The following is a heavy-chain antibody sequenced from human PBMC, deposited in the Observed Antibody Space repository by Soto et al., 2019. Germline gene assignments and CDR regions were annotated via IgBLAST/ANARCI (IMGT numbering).Heavy chain of an antibody. J-gene: IGHJ6*02. V-gene: IGHV3-49*04. Sequence: GGSLRLSCTASGFTFGYYAMRWVRQAPGKGLALVGFIRSKAYGGTTEYAASVKGRFTITRDDSKSIAYLQMNSLKTEDTAAYYCTRAGGSYYYYGMDVWGQGTRVTVSS. D-gene: IGHD1-26*01. CDR1: GFTFGYYA. CDR3: TRAGGSYYYYGMDV. CDR2: IRSKAYGGTT.